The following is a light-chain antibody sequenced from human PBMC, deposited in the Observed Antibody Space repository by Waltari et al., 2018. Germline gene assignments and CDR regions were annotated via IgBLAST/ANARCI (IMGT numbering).Light chain of an antibody. CDR2: WAS. CDR1: QSLLFNSDSKSY. J-gene: IGKJ1*01. CDR3: HQYYSTPQT. Sequence: DIVLTQSPEFMAVSLGARATLNCKPSQSLLFNSDSKSYLAWYQQRRGQPPTLLIYWASTRESGVPDRFNGSGSGTDFSLTISSLQAEDAAVYYCHQYYSTPQTFGQGTKVEVK. V-gene: IGKV4-1*01.